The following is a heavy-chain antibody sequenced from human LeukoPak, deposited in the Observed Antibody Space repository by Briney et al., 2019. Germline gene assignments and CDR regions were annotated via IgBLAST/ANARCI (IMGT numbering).Heavy chain of an antibody. Sequence: SVTVSCTASGYIFTGYYMHWVRQAPGQGLEWMGGIIPIFGTPNYAQKFQGRVTITADESTSTAYMELSSLRSEDTAVYYCARGSGTITMVRGVFYGMDVWGQGTTVTVSS. CDR1: GYIFTGYY. J-gene: IGHJ6*02. V-gene: IGHV1-69*13. CDR3: ARGSGTITMVRGVFYGMDV. D-gene: IGHD3-10*01. CDR2: IIPIFGTP.